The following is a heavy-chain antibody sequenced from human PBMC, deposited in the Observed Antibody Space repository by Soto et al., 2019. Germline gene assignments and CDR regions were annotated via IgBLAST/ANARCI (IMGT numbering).Heavy chain of an antibody. CDR1: GFTVSSNY. Sequence: EVQLVETGGGLIQPGGSLRLSCAASGFTVSSNYMSWVRQAPGKGLEGVSVIYGGGSTYYADSVKGRFTISRDNSKNTLYLQMNRLRAEDTAVYYCARESGVYYDFWSGYYPETSYGMDVWGQGTTVTVSS. D-gene: IGHD3-3*01. CDR3: ARESGVYYDFWSGYYPETSYGMDV. J-gene: IGHJ6*02. V-gene: IGHV3-53*02. CDR2: IYGGGST.